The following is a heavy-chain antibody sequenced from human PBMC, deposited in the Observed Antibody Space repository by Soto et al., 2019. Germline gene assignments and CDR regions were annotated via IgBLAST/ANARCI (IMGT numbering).Heavy chain of an antibody. CDR1: GGTFSSYA. CDR2: IIPIFGTA. J-gene: IGHJ4*02. CDR3: ARDARGGSSFDY. V-gene: IGHV1-69*13. D-gene: IGHD1-26*01. Sequence: SVKVSCKASGGTFSSYAISWVRQAPGQGLEWMGGIIPIFGTANYAQKFQGRVTITADESTSTAYMELSSLRSEDTAVYYCARDARGGSSFDYWGQGTLVTVYS.